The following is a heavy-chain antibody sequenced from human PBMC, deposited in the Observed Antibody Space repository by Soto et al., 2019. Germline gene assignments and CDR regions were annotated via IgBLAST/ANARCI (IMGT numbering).Heavy chain of an antibody. CDR3: ARMYYDSSGYYVGVYYYYGMDV. Sequence: SVKVSCKASGGTFSSYAISWVRQAPGQGLEWMGGIIPIFGTANYAQKFQGRVTITADESTSTAYMELSSLGSEDTAVYYCARMYYDSSGYYVGVYYYYGMDVWGQGTTVTVSS. J-gene: IGHJ6*02. CDR2: IIPIFGTA. CDR1: GGTFSSYA. D-gene: IGHD3-22*01. V-gene: IGHV1-69*13.